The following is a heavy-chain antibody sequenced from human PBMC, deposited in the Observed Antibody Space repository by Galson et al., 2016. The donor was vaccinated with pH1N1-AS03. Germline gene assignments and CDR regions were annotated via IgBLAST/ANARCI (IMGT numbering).Heavy chain of an antibody. CDR3: ARGAPGDHLLSPLWN. V-gene: IGHV3-7*01. D-gene: IGHD2-2*01. Sequence: SLRLSCAASGFTFSTYCMSWVRQAPGKGLEWVANIKQDGSEKFYVDSLKGRFTIPRDNAKNSLYLQMSSLRAEDTAIYYCARGAPGDHLLSPLWNWGQGTLVTVSS. CDR2: IKQDGSEK. J-gene: IGHJ4*02. CDR1: GFTFSTYC.